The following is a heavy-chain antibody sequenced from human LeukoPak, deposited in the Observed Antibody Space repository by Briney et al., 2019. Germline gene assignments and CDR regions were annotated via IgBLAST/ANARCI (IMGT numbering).Heavy chain of an antibody. D-gene: IGHD6-13*01. V-gene: IGHV3-30*02. CDR3: AKTSSSWSLISANWFDP. J-gene: IGHJ5*02. Sequence: GGSLRLSCAASGFDFSGYGMHWVRQAPGKGLEWVTYIKYDGSQKYFADSVKGRFTISRDNSKNTLYLQMNSLRAEDTAVYYCAKTSSSWSLISANWFDPWGQGTLVTVSS. CDR1: GFDFSGYG. CDR2: IKYDGSQK.